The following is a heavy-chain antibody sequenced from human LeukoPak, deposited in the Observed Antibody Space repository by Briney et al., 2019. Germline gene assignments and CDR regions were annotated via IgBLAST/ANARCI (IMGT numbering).Heavy chain of an antibody. CDR2: IRYDGSNK. Sequence: GESLRLSCAASGFTFSSYGMHWVRQAPGKGLEWVAFIRYDGSNKYYADSVKGRFTISRDNSKNTLYLQMNSLRAEDTAVYYCAKDLGHLGYCSGGSCYVLDYWGQGALVTVSS. CDR1: GFTFSSYG. J-gene: IGHJ4*02. D-gene: IGHD2-15*01. V-gene: IGHV3-30*02. CDR3: AKDLGHLGYCSGGSCYVLDY.